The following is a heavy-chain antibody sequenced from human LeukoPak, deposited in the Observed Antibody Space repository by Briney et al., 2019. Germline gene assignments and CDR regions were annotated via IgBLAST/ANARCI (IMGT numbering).Heavy chain of an antibody. CDR3: ARDGGSYSLDY. CDR2: IYASGST. V-gene: IGHV4-4*07. Sequence: SETLSLTCTVSGGSISSYYWGWIRQPAGKGLEWIGRIYASGSTSYNPSLKSRATISVDTSKNQFSLKLSSVTAADTAIYYCARDGGSYSLDYWGRGTLVTVSS. J-gene: IGHJ4*02. D-gene: IGHD1-26*01. CDR1: GGSISSYY.